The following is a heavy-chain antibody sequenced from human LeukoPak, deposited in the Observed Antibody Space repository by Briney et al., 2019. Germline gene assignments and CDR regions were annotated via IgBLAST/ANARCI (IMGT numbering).Heavy chain of an antibody. D-gene: IGHD6-13*01. J-gene: IGHJ5*02. CDR3: ARNGAAGTPNRFFNWFDP. CDR2: IFPGDSDT. CDR1: GYSFSLYW. V-gene: IGHV5-51*01. Sequence: GESLKISCETSGYSFSLYWIGWVRQMPGQGPEWMGFIFPGDSDTKTSPSFEGQVTFSVDKSIDTAYLQWSSLQASDTAIYFCARNGAAGTPNRFFNWFDPWGQGTLVTVSS.